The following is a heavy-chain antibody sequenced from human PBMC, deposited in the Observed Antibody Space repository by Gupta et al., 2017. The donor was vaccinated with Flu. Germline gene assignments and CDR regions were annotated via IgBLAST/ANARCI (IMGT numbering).Heavy chain of an antibody. CDR1: GFTFSSYA. CDR3: AKAPVGYCTGTLCYALDN. D-gene: IGHD2-8*02. V-gene: IGHV3-23*01. Sequence: EVQLLESGGGLVQPGGSLRLSCAASGFTFSSYAMSWVRQAPGKGLEWVSAVSGSDSGTYLAGSVRGRFTISRDNSRNKLDLQMKSLSAEDTAIYYCAKAPVGYCTGTLCYALDNWGQGTLGPVSS. CDR2: VSGSDSGT. J-gene: IGHJ4*02.